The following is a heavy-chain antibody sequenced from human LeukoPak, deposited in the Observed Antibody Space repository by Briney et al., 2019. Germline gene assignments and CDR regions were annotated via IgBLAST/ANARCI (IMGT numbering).Heavy chain of an antibody. J-gene: IGHJ6*03. CDR3: ARGDRLVPAAMPYYYYYYYMDV. D-gene: IGHD2-2*01. Sequence: GASVKVSCKASGYTFTGYYMHWVRQAPGQGLEWMGWINPNSGGTNYAQKFQGRVTMTRDTSISTAYMELSRLRSDDTAVYYCARGDRLVPAAMPYYYYYYYMDVWGKGTTVTISS. CDR2: INPNSGGT. V-gene: IGHV1-2*02. CDR1: GYTFTGYY.